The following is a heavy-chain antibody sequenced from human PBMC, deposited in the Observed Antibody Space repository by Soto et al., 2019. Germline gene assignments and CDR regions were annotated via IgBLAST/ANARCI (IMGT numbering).Heavy chain of an antibody. Sequence: GPSVKVSCKASGYTFTGYYMHWVRQAPGQGLEWMGWINPNSGGTNYAQKFQGWVTMTRDTSISTAYMELSRLRSDDTAVYYCARDKFPEYYDFWSGYYPGYYYYVMDVWGQGTTVTGS. CDR3: ARDKFPEYYDFWSGYYPGYYYYVMDV. J-gene: IGHJ6*02. D-gene: IGHD3-3*01. V-gene: IGHV1-2*04. CDR1: GYTFTGYY. CDR2: INPNSGGT.